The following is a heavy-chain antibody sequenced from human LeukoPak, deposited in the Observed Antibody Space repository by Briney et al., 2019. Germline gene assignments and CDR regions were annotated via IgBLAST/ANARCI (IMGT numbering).Heavy chain of an antibody. CDR3: ARDIVVVPAAPRGNWFDP. V-gene: IGHV1-46*01. Sequence: ASVKVSCKASGCTFTSYYMHWVRQAPGQGLEWMGIINPSGGSTSYAQKFQGRVTMTRDMSTSTVYMELSSLRSEDTAVYYCARDIVVVPAAPRGNWFDPWGQGTLVTVSS. CDR2: INPSGGST. D-gene: IGHD2-2*01. CDR1: GCTFTSYY. J-gene: IGHJ5*02.